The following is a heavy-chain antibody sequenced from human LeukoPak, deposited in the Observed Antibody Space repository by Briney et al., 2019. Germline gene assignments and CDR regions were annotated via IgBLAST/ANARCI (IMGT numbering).Heavy chain of an antibody. CDR3: AQTPYYYASGSGGY. CDR1: GGSISSGDFY. CDR2: IYYSGST. J-gene: IGHJ4*02. Sequence: PSETLSLTCTVSGGSISSGDFYWNWIRQPPGKGLEWIGYIYYSGSTYYNPSLKSRVTISVDTSKNQFSLKLSSVTAADTAVYYCAQTPYYYASGSGGYWGQGTLVTVSS. D-gene: IGHD3-10*01. V-gene: IGHV4-30-4*01.